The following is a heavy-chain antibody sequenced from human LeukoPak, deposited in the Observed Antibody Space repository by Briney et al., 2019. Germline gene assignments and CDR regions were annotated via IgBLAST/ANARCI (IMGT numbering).Heavy chain of an antibody. CDR2: INPNSGGT. J-gene: IGHJ3*02. CDR1: GYTFTGYY. CDR3: ARTFATYYYDSSGRRGAFDI. D-gene: IGHD3-22*01. V-gene: IGHV1-2*02. Sequence: ASVKVSCKASGYTFTGYYMHWVRQAPGQGLEWMGWINPNSGGTNYAQKFQGRVTMTRDTSISTAYMELSSLRSEDTAVYYCARTFATYYYDSSGRRGAFDIWGQGTMVTVSS.